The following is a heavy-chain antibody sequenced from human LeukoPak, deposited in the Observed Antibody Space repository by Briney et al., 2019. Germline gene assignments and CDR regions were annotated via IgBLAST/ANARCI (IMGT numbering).Heavy chain of an antibody. J-gene: IGHJ3*02. Sequence: GGSLRLSCAASGFTVSSNYMSWVRQAPGKGLEWVSVIYSGGSTYYADSVKGRFTISRDNSKNTLYLQMNSLRAEDTAVYYCARQRMVRGVIIKGAFDIWGQGTMVTVSS. CDR1: GFTVSSNY. D-gene: IGHD3-10*01. V-gene: IGHV3-66*04. CDR2: IYSGGST. CDR3: ARQRMVRGVIIKGAFDI.